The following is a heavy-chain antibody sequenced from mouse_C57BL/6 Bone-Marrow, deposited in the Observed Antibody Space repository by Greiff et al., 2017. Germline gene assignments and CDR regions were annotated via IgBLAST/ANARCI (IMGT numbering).Heavy chain of an antibody. CDR3: AKEDGSSSYYAMDD. Sequence: QVQLQQPGAELVKPGASVKLSCKASGYTFTSYWMQWVKQRPGQGLEWIGEIDPSDSYPNYTQKFKGKATLNVDTSSSPAYMQLSSLTSGDSAVYYGAKEDGSSSYYAMDDWGQGTSVTVSS. D-gene: IGHD1-1*01. CDR1: GYTFTSYW. V-gene: IGHV1-50*01. CDR2: IDPSDSYP. J-gene: IGHJ4*01.